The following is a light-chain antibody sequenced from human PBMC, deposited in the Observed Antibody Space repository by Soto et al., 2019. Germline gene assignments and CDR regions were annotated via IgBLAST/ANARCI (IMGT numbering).Light chain of an antibody. Sequence: DIQLTQSPSSLSASVGDRVTITCRASQGVSKWLAWYQQKPGKAPILLIHGASNLQTGVLSRFSGSGSGTDFALTITSLQPEDIATYFCQQANSFPLTFGQGTRLDIK. CDR2: GAS. CDR3: QQANSFPLT. CDR1: QGVSKW. V-gene: IGKV1-12*01. J-gene: IGKJ5*01.